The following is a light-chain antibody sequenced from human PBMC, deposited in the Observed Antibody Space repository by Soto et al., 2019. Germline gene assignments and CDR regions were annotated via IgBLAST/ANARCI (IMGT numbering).Light chain of an antibody. V-gene: IGKV1-5*01. CDR2: DAS. J-gene: IGKJ5*01. CDR1: QNIRNL. Sequence: DIQMSQSPSTLSASVGDSVTITCRASQNIRNLLAWYQQEPGKAPNPLIYDASSLKSGVPSRFSGSGSGTEFTLTISSLQPDDFATYYCQQYNTYSTFGQGTRLEIK. CDR3: QQYNTYST.